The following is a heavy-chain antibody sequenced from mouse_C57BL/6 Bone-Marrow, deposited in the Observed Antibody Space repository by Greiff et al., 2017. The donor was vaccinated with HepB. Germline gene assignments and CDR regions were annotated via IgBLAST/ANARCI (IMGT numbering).Heavy chain of an antibody. D-gene: IGHD2-12*01. CDR2: ISSGSSTI. CDR3: ARPTTRDAMDY. V-gene: IGHV5-17*01. Sequence: EVQLVESGGGLVKPGGSLKLSCAASGFPFSDYGMHWVRQAPEKGLEWVAYISSGSSTIYSADTVKGRFTITRDNAKNTLFLQMTSVRAEDTAMYYCARPTTRDAMDYWGQGTSVTVSS. CDR1: GFPFSDYG. J-gene: IGHJ4*01.